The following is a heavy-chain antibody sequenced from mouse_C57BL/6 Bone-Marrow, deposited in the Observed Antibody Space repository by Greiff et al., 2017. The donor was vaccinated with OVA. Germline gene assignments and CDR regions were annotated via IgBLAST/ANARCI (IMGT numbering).Heavy chain of an antibody. Sequence: EVQVVESGGGLVKPGGSLKLSCAASGFTFSDYGMHWVRQAPEKGLEWVAYISSGSSTIYYADTVKGRFTISRDNAKNTLFLQMTSLRSEDTAMYYCARWGYYSNYPYYFDYWGQGTTLTVSS. D-gene: IGHD2-5*01. CDR2: ISSGSSTI. CDR1: GFTFSDYG. CDR3: ARWGYYSNYPYYFDY. J-gene: IGHJ2*01. V-gene: IGHV5-17*01.